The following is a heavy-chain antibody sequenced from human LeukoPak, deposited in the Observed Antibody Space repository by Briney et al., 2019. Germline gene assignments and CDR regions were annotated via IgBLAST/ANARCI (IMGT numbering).Heavy chain of an antibody. J-gene: IGHJ4*02. CDR1: GFTFSSYA. CDR2: ISYDGSNK. Sequence: GRSLRLSCAASGFTFSSYAMHWVRQAPGKGLEWVAVISYDGSNKYYADSVKGRFTMSRDNSKNTLYLQMNSLRAEDTAVYYCARDRYSSSCFDYWGQGTLVTVSS. D-gene: IGHD6-13*01. V-gene: IGHV3-30*04. CDR3: ARDRYSSSCFDY.